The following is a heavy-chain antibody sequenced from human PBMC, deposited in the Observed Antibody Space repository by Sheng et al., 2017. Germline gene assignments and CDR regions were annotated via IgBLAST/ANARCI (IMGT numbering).Heavy chain of an antibody. V-gene: IGHV1-18*04. J-gene: IGHJ3*02. Sequence: QVQLVQSGAEVKKPGASVKVPCKASGFTFTSYGFTWVRQAPGQGLEWMGWISANNGDTHYAQKVQDRVTLTTDTSTTTAYMELRSLSSDDTAVYYXARKPHQGALDIWGQGTVVTVSS. CDR1: GFTFTSYG. CDR2: ISANNGDT. CDR3: ARKPHQGALDI.